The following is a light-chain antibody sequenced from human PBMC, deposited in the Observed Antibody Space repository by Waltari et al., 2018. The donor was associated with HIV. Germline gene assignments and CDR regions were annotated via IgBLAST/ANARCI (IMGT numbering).Light chain of an antibody. CDR3: AAWDDSLNGHYV. CDR1: SSNIGPNT. V-gene: IGLV1-44*01. Sequence: QSVLTQPPSASGTPGQRVTISCSGSSSNIGPNTVNWYQQLPRTAPKLLIFINNRRPSGVPDRFSGSKSGTSASLAISGLQSEDDADYYCAAWDDSLNGHYVFGTGTKVTVL. J-gene: IGLJ1*01. CDR2: INN.